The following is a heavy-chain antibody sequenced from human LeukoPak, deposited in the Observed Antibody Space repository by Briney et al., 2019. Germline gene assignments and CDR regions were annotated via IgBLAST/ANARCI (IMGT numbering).Heavy chain of an antibody. J-gene: IGHJ4*02. CDR2: INHSGST. CDR1: GGSFSGYY. Sequence: SETLSLTCAVYGGSFSGYYWSSIRQPPGKGLEWIGEINHSGSTNYNPSLKSRVTISVDTSKNQFSLKLSSVTAADTAVYYCARLSSSSVYWGQGTLVTVSS. V-gene: IGHV4-34*01. D-gene: IGHD6-6*01. CDR3: ARLSSSSVY.